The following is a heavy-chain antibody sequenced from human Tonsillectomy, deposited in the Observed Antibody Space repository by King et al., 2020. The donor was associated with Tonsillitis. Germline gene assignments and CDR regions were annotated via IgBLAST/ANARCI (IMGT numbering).Heavy chain of an antibody. CDR1: GYLFTTNY. CDR3: ARDATVRETRRNYFDS. D-gene: IGHD4-11*01. CDR2: VNPAGGST. Sequence: QLVQSGAELKKPGASVRISCKPSGYLFTTNYMHWVRQTPEQGLEWMGIVNPAGGSTTYSPKFQGRLSMTRDMSTSTIYMELSNLRSGDTAVYFCARDATVRETRRNYFDSWGQGTLVTVSS. V-gene: IGHV1-46*01. J-gene: IGHJ4*02.